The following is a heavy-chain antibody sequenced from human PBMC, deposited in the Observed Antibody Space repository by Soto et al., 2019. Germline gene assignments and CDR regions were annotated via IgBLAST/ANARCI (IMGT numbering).Heavy chain of an antibody. CDR1: GGTFSSYA. CDR2: IIPIFGTA. J-gene: IGHJ6*02. CDR3: ARDPGYCSSTSCYDYYYYGMDV. D-gene: IGHD2-2*01. V-gene: IGHV1-69*01. Sequence: QVQLVQSGAEVKKPGSSVKVSCKASGGTFSSYAISWVRQAPGQGLEWMGGIIPIFGTANYAQKFQGRVTIIADESTSTAYMELSSLRSEDTAVYYCARDPGYCSSTSCYDYYYYGMDVWGQGTTVTVSS.